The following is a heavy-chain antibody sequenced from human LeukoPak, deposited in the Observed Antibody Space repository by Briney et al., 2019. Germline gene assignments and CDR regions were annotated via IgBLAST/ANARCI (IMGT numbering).Heavy chain of an antibody. CDR2: IIPIFGTA. Sequence: GASVTVSCKASGYTFTGYYMHWVRQAPGQGPEWMGGIIPIFGTANYAQKFQGRVTITADKSTSTAYMELSSLRSEDTAVYYCARDFAGPYDSSGYYLDYWGQGTLVTVSS. V-gene: IGHV1-69*06. D-gene: IGHD3-22*01. J-gene: IGHJ4*02. CDR1: GYTFTGYY. CDR3: ARDFAGPYDSSGYYLDY.